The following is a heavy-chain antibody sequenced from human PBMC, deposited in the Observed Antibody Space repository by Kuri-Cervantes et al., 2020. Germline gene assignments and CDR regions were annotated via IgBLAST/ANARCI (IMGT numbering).Heavy chain of an antibody. J-gene: IGHJ4*02. Sequence: ASEKVSCKASGYTFTSYAIHWVRHAPGQRLEWMGWINAGNGDTKYSQKFQGRVTITRDTSASTAYMELNCLRSEDAAVYYCARGIEAGSVDYWGQGTLVTVSS. CDR2: INAGNGDT. CDR3: ARGIEAGSVDY. CDR1: GYTFTSYA. V-gene: IGHV1-3*01. D-gene: IGHD2-15*01.